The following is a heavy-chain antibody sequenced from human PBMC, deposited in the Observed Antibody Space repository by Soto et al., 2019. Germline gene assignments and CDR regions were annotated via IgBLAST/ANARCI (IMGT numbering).Heavy chain of an antibody. D-gene: IGHD3-22*01. V-gene: IGHV1-24*01. CDR2: FDPEDGET. CDR3: ATGYYYDSSYKGSYYYYGMDF. J-gene: IGHJ6*02. CDR1: GDTLTELS. Sequence: ASVKVSCKVSGDTLTELSMHWVRQAPGKGLEWMGGFDPEDGETIYAQKFQGRVTMTEDTSTDTAYMELSSLRSEDTAVYYCATGYYYDSSYKGSYYYYGMDFWGQGTMVTVSS.